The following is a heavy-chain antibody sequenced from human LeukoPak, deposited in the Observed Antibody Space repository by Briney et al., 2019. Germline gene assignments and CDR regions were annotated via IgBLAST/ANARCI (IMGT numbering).Heavy chain of an antibody. J-gene: IGHJ6*03. V-gene: IGHV3-23*01. CDR1: GFTFSSYA. Sequence: GGSLRLSCAASGFTFSSYAMSWVRQAPGKGLEWVSAISGSGGSTYYADSVKGRFTISRDNSKNTLYLQMNSLRAEDTAVYYCAGSTSCYHEVCYYYYMDVWGKGTTVTVSS. D-gene: IGHD2-2*01. CDR2: ISGSGGST. CDR3: AGSTSCYHEVCYYYYMDV.